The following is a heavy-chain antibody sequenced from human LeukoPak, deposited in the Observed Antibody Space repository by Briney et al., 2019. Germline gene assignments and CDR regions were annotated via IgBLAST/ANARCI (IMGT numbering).Heavy chain of an antibody. CDR1: GFTFDDYG. D-gene: IGHD1-26*01. CDR2: ILWNGGNT. J-gene: IGHJ4*02. CDR3: ARDLLGWELHYFDY. V-gene: IGHV3-20*04. Sequence: GGSLRLSCAASGFTFDDYGMNWVRQAPGKGLEWVSGILWNGGNTGYADSVKGRFTISRDNAKNSLYLQMNSLRAEDTAMYYCARDLLGWELHYFDYWGQGTLVTVSS.